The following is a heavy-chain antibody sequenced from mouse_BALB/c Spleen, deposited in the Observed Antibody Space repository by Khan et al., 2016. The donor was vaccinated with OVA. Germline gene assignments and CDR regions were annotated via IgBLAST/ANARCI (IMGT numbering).Heavy chain of an antibody. D-gene: IGHD1-1*01. Sequence: VQLVESGPGLVAPSQSLSITCTVSGFSLTNYGVNWVRQPPGKGLEWLGVIWGDGSTNYHSALKSRLIISKDNSKSQVFLKLNSLQTDDTAAYYCAKFTPHYYSMDYWGQGTSVTVSS. CDR3: AKFTPHYYSMDY. CDR1: GFSLTNYG. V-gene: IGHV2-3*01. J-gene: IGHJ4*01. CDR2: IWGDGST.